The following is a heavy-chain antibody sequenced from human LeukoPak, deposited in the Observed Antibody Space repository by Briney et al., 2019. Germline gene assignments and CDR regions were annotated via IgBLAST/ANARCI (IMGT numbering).Heavy chain of an antibody. J-gene: IGHJ3*02. CDR1: GFTFSSYS. CDR2: ISSSSSYI. D-gene: IGHD1-26*01. Sequence: PGGSLRLSCAASGFTFSSYSMNWVRQAPGKGLEWVSSISSSSSYIYYADSVKGRFTISRDNAKNSLYLQMNSLRAEDTAVYYCATLPWGDAFDIWAKGQWSPSLQ. CDR3: ATLPWGDAFDI. V-gene: IGHV3-21*01.